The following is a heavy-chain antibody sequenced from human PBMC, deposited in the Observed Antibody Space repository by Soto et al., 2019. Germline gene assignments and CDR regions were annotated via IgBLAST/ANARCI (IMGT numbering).Heavy chain of an antibody. V-gene: IGHV4-4*02. Sequence: PSEALSLTCAVSGGSISSSNWWSWVRQPPGKGLEWIGEIYHSGSTNYNPSLKSRVTISVDTSKNQFSLKLSSVTAADTAVYYCARGGGWIDAFDIWGQGTMVTVSS. J-gene: IGHJ3*02. CDR2: IYHSGST. CDR1: GGSISSSNW. CDR3: ARGGGWIDAFDI. D-gene: IGHD5-12*01.